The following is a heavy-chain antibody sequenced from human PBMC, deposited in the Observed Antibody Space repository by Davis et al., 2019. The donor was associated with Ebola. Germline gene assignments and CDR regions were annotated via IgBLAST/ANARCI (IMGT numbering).Heavy chain of an antibody. V-gene: IGHV3-30*14. Sequence: GESLKISCAASGFTFSSYAMHWVRQAPGKGLEWVAVISYDGSNKYYADSVKGRFTISRDNSKNTLYLQMDSLRAEDTAVYYCGRGAGISDYWGQGTLVTVSS. CDR2: ISYDGSNK. J-gene: IGHJ4*02. CDR1: GFTFSSYA. D-gene: IGHD6-13*01. CDR3: GRGAGISDY.